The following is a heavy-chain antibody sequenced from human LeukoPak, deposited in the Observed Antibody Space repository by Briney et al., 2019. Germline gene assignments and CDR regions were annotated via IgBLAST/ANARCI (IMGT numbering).Heavy chain of an antibody. V-gene: IGHV3-9*01. CDR1: GFTFDDYA. CDR2: ISWNSGSI. J-gene: IGHJ2*01. D-gene: IGHD6-13*01. Sequence: GGSLRLSCAASGFTFDDYAMHWVRQAPGKGLEWVSGISWNSGSIGYADSVKGRFTISRDSAKNSLYLQMNSLRAEDTALYYCAKGAAAGTFWYFDLWGRGTLVTVSS. CDR3: AKGAAAGTFWYFDL.